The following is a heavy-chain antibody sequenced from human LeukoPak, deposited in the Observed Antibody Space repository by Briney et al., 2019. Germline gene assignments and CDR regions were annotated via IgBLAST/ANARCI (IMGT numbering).Heavy chain of an antibody. Sequence: SETLSLTCTLSGGSISTYYWSRIRQPPGKGLEWIGYIYHSGSTSYNPSLKSRVTISVDTSKNQFSLKLSSVTAADTAVYYCARGGGYASPIGYWGQGALVTVSS. CDR2: IYHSGST. V-gene: IGHV4-59*01. D-gene: IGHD5-12*01. CDR1: GGSISTYY. J-gene: IGHJ4*02. CDR3: ARGGGYASPIGY.